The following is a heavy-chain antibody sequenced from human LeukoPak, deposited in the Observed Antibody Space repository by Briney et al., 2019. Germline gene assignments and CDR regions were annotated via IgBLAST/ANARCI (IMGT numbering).Heavy chain of an antibody. D-gene: IGHD3-10*01. CDR3: ARTYYYGSGSNDY. Sequence: GGSLRLSCAASGFAVSSYTMNWVRQAPGKGLEWVSSISGSTNYIYFADSVKGRFTISRDNAKNSLYLQMNSLRAEDTAVYYCARTYYYGSGSNDYWGQGTLVTVSS. J-gene: IGHJ4*02. CDR1: GFAVSSYT. CDR2: ISGSTNYI. V-gene: IGHV3-21*01.